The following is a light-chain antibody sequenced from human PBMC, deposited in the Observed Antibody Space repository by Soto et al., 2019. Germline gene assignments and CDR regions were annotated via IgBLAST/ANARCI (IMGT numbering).Light chain of an antibody. CDR3: QQYGSSPPDT. CDR1: QSVSSSY. Sequence: EIVLTQSPGTLSLSPGERATLSCRASQSVSSSYLAWYQQKPGQAPSLLIYDASSRATAIPDRFSGSGSGTDFTLTISRLEPEDFAVYYCQQYGSSPPDTFGQGTKLEIK. CDR2: DAS. V-gene: IGKV3-20*01. J-gene: IGKJ2*01.